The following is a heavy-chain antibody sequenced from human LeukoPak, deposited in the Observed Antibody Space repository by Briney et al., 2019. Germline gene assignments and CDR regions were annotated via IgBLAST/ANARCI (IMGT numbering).Heavy chain of an antibody. CDR3: ARDAGATAY. CDR1: GVSISTDY. D-gene: IGHD4/OR15-4a*01. V-gene: IGHV4-59*01. CDR2: IHYRGAA. Sequence: SETLSLTCTLSGVSISTDYWTWVRQPPGRRLEWIGYIHYRGAATYTPSLQSRVTISIDTSKNQVSLKMTSVTSADTAVYYCARDAGATAYWGQGALVTVSS. J-gene: IGHJ4*02.